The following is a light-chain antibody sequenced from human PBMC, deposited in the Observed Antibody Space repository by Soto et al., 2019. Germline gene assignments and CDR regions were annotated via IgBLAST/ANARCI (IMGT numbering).Light chain of an antibody. CDR1: SSHVGGYNY. Sequence: QSALTQPASVSGSPGQTLTISCTGTSSHVGGYNYAYWYQHHPDKAPKIMIYDVSNRPSGVSNRVSGSKSGNTASLTISGLQPEDEADYYCSSYTTSNTRQIVFGTGTKLTVL. V-gene: IGLV2-14*03. CDR3: SSYTTSNTRQIV. CDR2: DVS. J-gene: IGLJ1*01.